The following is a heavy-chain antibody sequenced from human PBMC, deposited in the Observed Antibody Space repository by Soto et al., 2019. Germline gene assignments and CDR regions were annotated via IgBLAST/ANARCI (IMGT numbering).Heavy chain of an antibody. V-gene: IGHV1-18*04. D-gene: IGHD3-16*02. CDR3: ARVDDYVWGSFRT. CDR1: GYTFTTHG. J-gene: IGHJ1*01. Sequence: ASVKVSCKASGYTFTTHGISWVRQAPGQGLEWMGWISPYNGRTTYAQKVQGRVTMTTDTSTSTAYMELRGLRSDDTAVYYCARVDDYVWGSFRTWGQGKKGTVSS. CDR2: ISPYNGRT.